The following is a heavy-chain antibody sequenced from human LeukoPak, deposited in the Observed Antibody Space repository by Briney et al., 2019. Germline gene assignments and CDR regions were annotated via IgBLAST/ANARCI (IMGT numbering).Heavy chain of an antibody. CDR1: GGSISSYY. D-gene: IGHD3-10*01. Sequence: PSETLSLTCTVSGGSISSYYWSWIRQPAGKGLEWIGRIYTSGSTNYNPSLKSRVTMSVDTSKNQFSLKLSSVTAADTAVYYCARAAFSYGSGSPYASDIWGQGTMVTVSS. V-gene: IGHV4-4*07. CDR2: IYTSGST. J-gene: IGHJ3*02. CDR3: ARAAFSYGSGSPYASDI.